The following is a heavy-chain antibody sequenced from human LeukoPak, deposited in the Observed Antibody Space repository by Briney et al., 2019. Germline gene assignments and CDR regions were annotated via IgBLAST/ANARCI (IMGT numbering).Heavy chain of an antibody. CDR1: GGSISSYY. CDR3: ARNGAGWVLSWGDFDI. CDR2: IYYSGST. D-gene: IGHD3-3*01. J-gene: IGHJ3*02. V-gene: IGHV4-59*01. Sequence: SETLSLTCTVSGGSISSYYWSWIRQPPGKGLEWIGYIYYSGSTNYNPSLESRVTISVDTSKNQFSLKLSSVTAADTAVYDCARNGAGWVLSWGDFDIWGQGTMVTVSS.